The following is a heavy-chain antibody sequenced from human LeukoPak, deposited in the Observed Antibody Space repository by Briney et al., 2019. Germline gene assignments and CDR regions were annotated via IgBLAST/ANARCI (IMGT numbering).Heavy chain of an antibody. D-gene: IGHD7-27*01. V-gene: IGHV3-23*01. CDR1: GFTFNIYA. Sequence: GGSLRLSCAPSGFTFNIYAMTWVRQAPGKGLEWVSLISDSGGSTYYADSVKGRFTISRDNPKNTLYLQMNSLRAEDTDVYYCAKVNWGSRYFDYWGQGSLVGVSS. CDR3: AKVNWGSRYFDY. CDR2: ISDSGGST. J-gene: IGHJ4*01.